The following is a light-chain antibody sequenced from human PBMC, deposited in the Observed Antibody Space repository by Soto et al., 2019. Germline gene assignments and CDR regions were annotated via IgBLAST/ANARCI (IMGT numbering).Light chain of an antibody. J-gene: IGKJ2*01. Sequence: EIVLTQSPGTLSLSPGESATLSCRASQNIITYLAWYQQKPGQAPRLLIYGASTRATGIPDRLSGSGSGADVTLTISRLEPEDFAMYFCQLYYRLPPTYGQGTTLEV. CDR3: QLYYRLPPT. CDR1: QNIITY. CDR2: GAS. V-gene: IGKV3-20*01.